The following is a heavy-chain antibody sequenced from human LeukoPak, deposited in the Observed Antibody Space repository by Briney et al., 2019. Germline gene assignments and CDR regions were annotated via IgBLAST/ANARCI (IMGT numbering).Heavy chain of an antibody. CDR2: ISAYNGNT. V-gene: IGHV1-18*01. J-gene: IGHJ4*02. D-gene: IGHD3-22*01. Sequence: GASVKVSCKASGYTFTSYGISWVRQAPGQGLEWMGWISAYNGNTNYAQKLQGRVTMTTDTSTSTAYMELRSLRSDDTAVYYCARDRPFYDSSGFASDYWGQGTLVTVSS. CDR3: ARDRPFYDSSGFASDY. CDR1: GYTFTSYG.